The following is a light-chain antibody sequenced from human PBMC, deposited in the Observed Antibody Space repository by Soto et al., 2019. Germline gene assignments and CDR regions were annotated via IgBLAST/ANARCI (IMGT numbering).Light chain of an antibody. V-gene: IGKV1-9*01. CDR1: QDITGY. Sequence: DIQLTQSPSFLSASVGDRVTITCRASQDITGYLAWYQQKSGKAPKLLIYAASTLQSGVPSRFSGSGSGTEFTLTISSLQPEDFATYYCQQLKSYPRMYTFGQGTKLEIK. CDR2: AAS. CDR3: QQLKSYPRMYT. J-gene: IGKJ2*01.